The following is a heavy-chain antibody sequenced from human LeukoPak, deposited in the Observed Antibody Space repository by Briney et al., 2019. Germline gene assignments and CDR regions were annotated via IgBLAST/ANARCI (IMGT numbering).Heavy chain of an antibody. J-gene: IGHJ3*02. Sequence: KASETLSLICTVSGYSISSGYYWGWIRQPPGKGLEWIGSIYHSGSTYYNPSLKSRVTISVDTSKNQFSLKLSSVTAADTAVYYCARIRIGAFDMWGQGTMVTVSS. V-gene: IGHV4-38-2*02. CDR1: GYSISSGYY. D-gene: IGHD2/OR15-2a*01. CDR2: IYHSGST. CDR3: ARIRIGAFDM.